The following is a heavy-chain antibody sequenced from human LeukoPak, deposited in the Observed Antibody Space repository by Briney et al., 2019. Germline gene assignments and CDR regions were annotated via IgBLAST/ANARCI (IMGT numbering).Heavy chain of an antibody. CDR1: GGSISSSSYY. D-gene: IGHD2-2*01. CDR3: ARAGYCSSTSCYDSYFDY. Sequence: LSLTCTVSGGSISSSSYYWGWIRQPPGKGLEWVSYISSSGSTIYYADSVKGRFTISRDNAKNSLYLQMNSLRAEDTAVYYCARAGYCSSTSCYDSYFDYWGQGTLVTVSS. V-gene: IGHV3-11*04. CDR2: ISSSGSTI. J-gene: IGHJ4*02.